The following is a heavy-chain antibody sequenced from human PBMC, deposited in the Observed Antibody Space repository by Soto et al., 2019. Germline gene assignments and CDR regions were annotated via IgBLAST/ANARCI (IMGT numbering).Heavy chain of an antibody. CDR2: ISAYNGNT. J-gene: IGHJ5*02. CDR3: ARDLNCSGGSCYSGGYWFDP. V-gene: IGHV1-18*01. Sequence: ASVKVSCKASGYTFTSYGISWVRQAPGQGLEWMGWISAYNGNTNYAQKLQGRVTMTTDTSTSTAYMELRSLRSDDTAVYYCARDLNCSGGSCYSGGYWFDPWGQGTLVTVSS. CDR1: GYTFTSYG. D-gene: IGHD2-15*01.